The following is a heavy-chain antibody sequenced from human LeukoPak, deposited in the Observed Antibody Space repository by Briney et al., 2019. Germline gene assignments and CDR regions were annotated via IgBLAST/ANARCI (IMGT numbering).Heavy chain of an antibody. D-gene: IGHD3-10*01. V-gene: IGHV4-34*01. J-gene: IGHJ4*02. CDR2: SKHSGGT. CDR1: GGSFSGYY. CDR3: ARGQWEVRGIIITHFDY. Sequence: SETLSLTCAVYGGSFSGYYWGWIRQPPGKGLEWIGESKHSGGTNYNPSLKSRVTISVDTSKNQFSLKLSSVTAADTAVYYCARGQWEVRGIIITHFDYWGQGTLVTVSS.